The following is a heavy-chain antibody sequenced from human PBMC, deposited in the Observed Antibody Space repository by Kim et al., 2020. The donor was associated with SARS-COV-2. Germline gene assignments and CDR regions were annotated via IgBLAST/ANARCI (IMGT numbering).Heavy chain of an antibody. CDR3: ARDQGIAAAGKWGAFDP. Sequence: LKSRVTISVDTSKNQFSLKLSSVTAADTAVYYCARDQGIAAAGKWGAFDPWGQGTLVTVSS. V-gene: IGHV4-59*01. J-gene: IGHJ5*02. D-gene: IGHD6-13*01.